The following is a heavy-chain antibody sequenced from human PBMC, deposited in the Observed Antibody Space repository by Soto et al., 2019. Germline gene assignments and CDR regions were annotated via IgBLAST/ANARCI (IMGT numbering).Heavy chain of an antibody. D-gene: IGHD3-3*01. CDR1: GFTFSSYA. CDR3: AKNLWYYDFWSGYGL. CDR2: ISGSGGST. Sequence: LRLSCAASGFTFSSYAMSWVRQAPGKGLEWVSAISGSGGSTYYADSVKGRFTISRDNSKNTLYLQMNSLRAEDTAVYYCAKNLWYYDFWSGYGLWGQGTLVTVSS. J-gene: IGHJ4*02. V-gene: IGHV3-23*01.